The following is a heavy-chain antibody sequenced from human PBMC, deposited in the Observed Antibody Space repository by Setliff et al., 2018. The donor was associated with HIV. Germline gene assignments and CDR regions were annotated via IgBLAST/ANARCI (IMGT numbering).Heavy chain of an antibody. CDR3: ARDGGYCSGGSCSESGY. J-gene: IGHJ4*02. CDR1: GGTFSSYA. CDR2: IIPIFGTA. D-gene: IGHD2-15*01. V-gene: IGHV1-69*13. Sequence: SVKVSCKASGGTFSSYAISWVRQAPGQGLEWMGGIIPIFGTANYAQKFQGRVTITADESTSTAYMELSSLRSEDTAVYYCARDGGYCSGGSCSESGYWGQGTLVTVS.